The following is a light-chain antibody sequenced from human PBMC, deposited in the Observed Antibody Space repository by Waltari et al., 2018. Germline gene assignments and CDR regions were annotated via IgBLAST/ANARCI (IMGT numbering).Light chain of an antibody. J-gene: IGLJ3*02. CDR3: SSTAGGYTWV. CDR2: DVS. V-gene: IGLV2-11*01. CDR1: SSDVGAYNY. Sequence: QSALTQPRSVPGSPGQSVAISCTGTSSDVGAYNYVSWYQHHPGKAPKLMIFDVSKRPSGVPDRVSGSKSGNTASLTISGLQAEDEADYHCSSTAGGYTWVFGGGTKVTVL.